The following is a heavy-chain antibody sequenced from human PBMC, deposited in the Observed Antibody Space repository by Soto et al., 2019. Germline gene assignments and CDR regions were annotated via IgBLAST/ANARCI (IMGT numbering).Heavy chain of an antibody. J-gene: IGHJ6*02. V-gene: IGHV3-7*03. Sequence: EVQLVVSGGGLVQPGGSLRLSCAASGFTFTTYWMHWVRQGPGKGPVWVANIKGDGSERHYVDSVKGRFTISRDNAKNSLFLQMNSLRVEDTAVYYCARDGCTSASCDIYGMDVWGQGTTVTVAS. D-gene: IGHD2-2*02. CDR1: GFTFTTYW. CDR2: IKGDGSER. CDR3: ARDGCTSASCDIYGMDV.